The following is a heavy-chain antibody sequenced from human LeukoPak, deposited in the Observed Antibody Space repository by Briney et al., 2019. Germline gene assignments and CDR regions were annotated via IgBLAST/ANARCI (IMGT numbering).Heavy chain of an antibody. CDR1: GFTVSNSY. CDR2: IYSGGNT. V-gene: IGHV3-53*01. CDR3: SRGVQSEP. Sequence: GGSLRLSCAASGFTVSNSYMSWARQAPGKGLEWVSVIYSGGNTYYADSVKGRFIISRDNSENRVYLQMNSLRAEDTAVYYCSRGVQSEPWGQGTLVSVSS. J-gene: IGHJ5*02.